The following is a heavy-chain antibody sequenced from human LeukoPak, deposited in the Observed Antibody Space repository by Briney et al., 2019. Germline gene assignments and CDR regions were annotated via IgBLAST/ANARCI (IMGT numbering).Heavy chain of an antibody. J-gene: IGHJ4*02. CDR3: ATYTDHYYFDN. Sequence: GESLKISCKGSGYNFASYWIARVRQMPGKGLERMGIIYPGDSDTRYSPSFEGQVTISADKSISTSYLQWSSLKASDTAMYYCATYTDHYYFDNWGQGTLVTVSS. CDR1: GYNFASYW. CDR2: IYPGDSDT. D-gene: IGHD1-14*01. V-gene: IGHV5-51*01.